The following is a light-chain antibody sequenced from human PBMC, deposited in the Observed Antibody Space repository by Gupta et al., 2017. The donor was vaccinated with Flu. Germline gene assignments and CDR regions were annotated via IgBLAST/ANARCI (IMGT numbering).Light chain of an antibody. CDR3: YSQKTSSNHGV. V-gene: IGLV2-14*01. CDR2: DVR. CDR1: TSDFGNKTY. J-gene: IGLJ3*02. Sequence: AISCTGTTSDFGNKTYVFWYQHHPEQAPPRRRYDVRSRPSGVANRFAGSKSGNTASLTITRLQDEDEADYYCYSQKTSSNHGVFGGGTKLTVL.